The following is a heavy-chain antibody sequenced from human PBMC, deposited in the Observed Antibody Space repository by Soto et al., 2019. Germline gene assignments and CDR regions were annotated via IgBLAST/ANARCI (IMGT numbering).Heavy chain of an antibody. Sequence: SETLSLTSAFYGWSLSGYYWSWIRQTPGKGLEWIGEINHNGGSNYDPSLNDRVSIALDTSKNQFTLRLTSVTAADTAVYYCARGTWDLRFDPWGQGTPVTVSS. V-gene: IGHV4-34*01. D-gene: IGHD1-26*01. CDR1: GWSLSGYY. CDR3: ARGTWDLRFDP. J-gene: IGHJ5*02. CDR2: INHNGGS.